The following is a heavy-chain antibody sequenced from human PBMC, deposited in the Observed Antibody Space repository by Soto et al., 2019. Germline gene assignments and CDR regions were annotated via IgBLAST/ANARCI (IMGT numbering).Heavy chain of an antibody. J-gene: IGHJ4*02. CDR3: AREGWESLLDY. Sequence: SETLSLTCTVSGGSISSYYWSWIRQPPGKGLEWIGYIYYSGSTNYNPSLKGRFTISRDNAKNSLYLDMNSLRAEDTAVYYCAREGWESLLDYWGLGTLVTVSS. V-gene: IGHV4-59*12. CDR1: GGSISSYY. D-gene: IGHD1-26*01. CDR2: IYYSGST.